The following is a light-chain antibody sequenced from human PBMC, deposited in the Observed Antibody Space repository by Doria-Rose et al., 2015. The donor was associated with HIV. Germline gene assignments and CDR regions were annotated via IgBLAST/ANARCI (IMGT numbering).Light chain of an antibody. CDR2: WAS. CDR1: QSLLYTSKNY. J-gene: IGKJ3*01. V-gene: IGKV4-1*01. CDR3: QQYYDTPS. Sequence: TQPPESPGMSLGERATLNCKSDQSLLYTSKNYLAWYQQKPVQPPKLLIYWASTRQSGVPARFSGSGSGTDFTLTISSLEAEDVAVYYCQQYYDTPSFGPGTTVDIK.